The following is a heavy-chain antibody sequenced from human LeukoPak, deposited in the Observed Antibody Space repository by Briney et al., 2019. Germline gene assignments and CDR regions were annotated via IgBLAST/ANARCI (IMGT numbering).Heavy chain of an antibody. CDR2: IYYSGST. CDR1: GGSISSGDYY. V-gene: IGHV4-30-4*08. CDR3: ARHGQQLGPYDAFDI. J-gene: IGHJ3*02. D-gene: IGHD6-13*01. Sequence: PSETLSLTCTVSGGSISSGDYYWSWIRQPPGKGLEWIGYIYYSGSTYYNPSLKSRVTISVDTSKNQFSLKLSSVTAADTAVYYCARHGQQLGPYDAFDIWGQGTLVTVSS.